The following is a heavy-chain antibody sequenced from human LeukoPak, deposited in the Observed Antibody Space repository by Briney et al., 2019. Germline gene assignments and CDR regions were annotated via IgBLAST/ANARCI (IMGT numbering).Heavy chain of an antibody. CDR1: GFTFSSHE. CDR2: INSRDNTI. Sequence: GGSLRLSCAASGFTFSSHEMNWVRQAPGKGLEWVSYINSRDNTIYYADSVRGRFTISRDNAKNSLYLQMNSLRAEDTAVYYCASGPTRFAWGQGTLVTVSS. J-gene: IGHJ5*02. V-gene: IGHV3-48*03. D-gene: IGHD2-2*01. CDR3: ASGPTRFA.